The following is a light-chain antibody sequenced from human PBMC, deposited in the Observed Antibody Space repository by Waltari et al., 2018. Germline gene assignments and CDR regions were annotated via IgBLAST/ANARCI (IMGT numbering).Light chain of an antibody. J-gene: IGKJ1*01. CDR1: QSISSY. Sequence: DIQMTQSPSSLSASAGDRVTITCRASQSISSYLNWHQQKRGKAPKLLIYAASSLQSGVPSRFSGSGSGTDFTLAISSLQPEDCATYDCQQSDSTPWTFGQGTKVEIK. CDR2: AAS. CDR3: QQSDSTPWT. V-gene: IGKV1-39*01.